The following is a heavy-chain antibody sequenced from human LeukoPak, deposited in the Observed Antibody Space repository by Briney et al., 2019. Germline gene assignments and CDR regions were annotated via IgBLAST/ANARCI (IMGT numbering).Heavy chain of an antibody. Sequence: SETLSLTCAVYGGSFSGYYWSWIRQPPGKGLEWIGEINQSGSTKYNPSFESRVTISVDTSKNQLSLKLSSVTAADTAVYYCARGPGSGRYFGWVGPLGQGDLVTVSS. D-gene: IGHD3-10*01. V-gene: IGHV4-34*01. CDR1: GGSFSGYY. CDR2: INQSGST. J-gene: IGHJ5*02. CDR3: ARGPGSGRYFGWVGP.